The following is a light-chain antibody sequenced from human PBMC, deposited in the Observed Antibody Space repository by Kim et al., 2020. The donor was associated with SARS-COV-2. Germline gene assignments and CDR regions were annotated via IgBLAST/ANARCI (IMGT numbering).Light chain of an antibody. V-gene: IGKV1-39*01. J-gene: IGKJ1*01. CDR2: AAS. Sequence: ASVGDRVTITCRASQSVSSYLNWYQHKPGKAPNLLIYAASSLQSGVPSRFSGSGSGTVFTLTISSLQPDDFATYYCQQTYSTPRTFGQGTKVDIK. CDR1: QSVSSY. CDR3: QQTYSTPRT.